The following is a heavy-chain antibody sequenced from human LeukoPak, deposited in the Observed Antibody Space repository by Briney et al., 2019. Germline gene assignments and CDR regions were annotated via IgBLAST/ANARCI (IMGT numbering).Heavy chain of an antibody. J-gene: IGHJ4*02. CDR3: AKVGHYYDSSGYLDY. D-gene: IGHD3-22*01. CDR2: ISGSSGST. CDR1: GFTFSSYA. V-gene: IGHV3-23*01. Sequence: GGSLRLSCAASGFTFSSYAMSWVRQAPGKGLEWVSAISGSSGSTYYADSVKGRFTISRDNSKNTLYLQMNSLRAEDTAVYYCAKVGHYYDSSGYLDYWGQGTLVTVSS.